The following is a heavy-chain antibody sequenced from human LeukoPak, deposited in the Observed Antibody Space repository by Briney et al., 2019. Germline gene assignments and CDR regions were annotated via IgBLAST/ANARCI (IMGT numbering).Heavy chain of an antibody. CDR3: ATGFLITASGGVDY. CDR2: ISYDGSNK. V-gene: IGHV3-30*03. CDR1: GFTFSSYG. J-gene: IGHJ4*02. D-gene: IGHD6-13*01. Sequence: PGGSLRLSCAASGFTFSSYGMHWVRQAPGKGLEWVAVISYDGSNKYYADSVKGRFTISRDNSKNTLYLQMNSLRTEDTAVYYCATGFLITASGGVDYWGQGTLVTVSS.